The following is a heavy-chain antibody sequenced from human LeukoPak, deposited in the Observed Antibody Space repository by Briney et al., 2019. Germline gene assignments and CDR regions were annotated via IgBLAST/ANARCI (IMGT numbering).Heavy chain of an antibody. D-gene: IGHD2-2*01. V-gene: IGHV3-30*03. CDR1: GFTFSSYG. J-gene: IGHJ4*02. CDR3: ASQRPDIVVVPAARGGFDY. CDR2: ISYDGSNK. Sequence: PGRSLRLSCAASGFTFSSYGMHWVRQAPGKGLEWVAVISYDGSNKYYADSVKGRFTIPRDNSKNTLYLQMNSLRAEDTAVYHCASQRPDIVVVPAARGGFDYWGQGTLVTVSS.